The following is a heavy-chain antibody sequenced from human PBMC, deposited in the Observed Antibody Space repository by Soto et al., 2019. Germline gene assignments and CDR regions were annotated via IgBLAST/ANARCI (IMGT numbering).Heavy chain of an antibody. CDR2: LYSGGAT. D-gene: IGHD3-10*01. V-gene: IGHV3-53*04. Sequence: EVRLLESGGGLVQPGGSLRLSCAASGFIVSSNYMTWVRQAPGKGLEWVSLLYSGGATHYAASVKGRFTISSHSSQNTLILQMNSLRTEDTATYYCVRGRYGSEIHWGQGTKVTVSS. J-gene: IGHJ4*02. CDR1: GFIVSSNY. CDR3: VRGRYGSEIH.